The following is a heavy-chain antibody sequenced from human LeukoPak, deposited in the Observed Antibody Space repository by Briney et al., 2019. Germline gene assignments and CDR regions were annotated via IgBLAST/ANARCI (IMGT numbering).Heavy chain of an antibody. CDR1: GGSISSYY. J-gene: IGHJ6*02. D-gene: IGHD4-11*01. V-gene: IGHV4-59*12. Sequence: SETLSLTCTVSGGSISSYYWSWIRQPPGKGLEWIGYIYYSGSTNYTPSLKSRVTISVDTSKNQFSLKLSSVTAADTAVYYCARNQVPIQFIMDVWGQGTTVTVSS. CDR2: IYYSGST. CDR3: ARNQVPIQFIMDV.